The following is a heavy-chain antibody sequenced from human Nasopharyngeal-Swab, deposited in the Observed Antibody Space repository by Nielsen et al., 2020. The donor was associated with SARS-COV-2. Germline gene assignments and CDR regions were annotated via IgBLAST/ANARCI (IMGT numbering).Heavy chain of an antibody. CDR3: VKDLRGKYAFDI. V-gene: IGHV3-53*05. J-gene: IGHJ3*02. Sequence: GESLKISCAASGFTIGGTYMSWVRQAPGKGPEWVTILSSVGNTFYIESVKGRFTISGDNSKNTLYLQMSSLRAEDTALYWCVKDLRGKYAFDIWGQGTMVTVSS. D-gene: IGHD3-16*01. CDR1: GFTIGGTY. CDR2: LSSVGNT.